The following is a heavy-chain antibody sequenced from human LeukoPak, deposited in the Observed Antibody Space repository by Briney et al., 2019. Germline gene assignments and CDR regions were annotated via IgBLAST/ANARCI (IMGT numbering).Heavy chain of an antibody. V-gene: IGHV3-30*03. J-gene: IGHJ4*02. D-gene: IGHD3-10*01. CDR3: ATDLTHYGSGSYYNGFDY. Sequence: GGSLRLSCAASGFTFSRYTMNWVRQAPGKGLEWVALISYDGNNKYYADSVKGRFTISRDTSKNTLYLQMNSLRPEDTAVYYCATDLTHYGSGSYYNGFDYWGQGTLVTVSS. CDR2: ISYDGNNK. CDR1: GFTFSRYT.